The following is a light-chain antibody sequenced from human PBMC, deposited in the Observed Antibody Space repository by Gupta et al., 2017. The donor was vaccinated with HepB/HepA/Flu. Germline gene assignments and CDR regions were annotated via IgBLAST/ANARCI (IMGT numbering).Light chain of an antibody. Sequence: QSVLTQPPSVSGAPGQRVTISCTGRSSNIGAGYDVHWYQQLPGTAPKLLIYGNSNRPSGVPDRFSGSKSGTSASLAITGLQAEDEADYYCQYYDSSLSAWVFGGGTKLTVL. CDR1: SSNIGAGYD. CDR2: GNS. J-gene: IGLJ3*02. CDR3: QYYDSSLSAWV. V-gene: IGLV1-40*01.